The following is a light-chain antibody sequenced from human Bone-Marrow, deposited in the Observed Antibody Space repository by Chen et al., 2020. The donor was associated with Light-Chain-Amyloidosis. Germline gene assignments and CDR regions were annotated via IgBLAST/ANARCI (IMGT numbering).Light chain of an antibody. CDR1: SSDVGGDNH. CDR3: SSYTITNTLV. Sequence: QSALTPPAPVSGSPGQSITISCPGTSSDVGGDNHVSWYQQHPDKAPKLMIYEVTNRPSWVPDRFSGSKSDNTASLTISGLQTEDEADYFCSSYTITNTLVFGSGTRVTVL. CDR2: EVT. V-gene: IGLV2-14*01. J-gene: IGLJ1*01.